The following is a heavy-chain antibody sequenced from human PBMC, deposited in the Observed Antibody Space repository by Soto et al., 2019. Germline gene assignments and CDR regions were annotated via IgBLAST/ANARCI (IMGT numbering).Heavy chain of an antibody. CDR1: GFTFSSYA. Sequence: PGGSLRLSWAASGFTFSSYAMSWVRQATGKGLEWVSHISDSGGSTYYADSVKGRFTISRDNSKNTLYLQMNSLRGEDTAVYYCAKGRRDGYLQIDCWGQGTLVTVSS. J-gene: IGHJ4*02. CDR2: ISDSGGST. D-gene: IGHD5-12*01. CDR3: AKGRRDGYLQIDC. V-gene: IGHV3-23*01.